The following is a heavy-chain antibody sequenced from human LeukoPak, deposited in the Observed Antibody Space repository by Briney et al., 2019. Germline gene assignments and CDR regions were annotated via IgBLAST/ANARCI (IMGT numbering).Heavy chain of an antibody. CDR2: IIPILGIA. CDR1: GGTFSSYA. J-gene: IGHJ6*02. V-gene: IGHV1-69*04. CDR3: ARGGVAVAGPTGYGMDV. Sequence: GASVKVSCKASGGTFSSYAISWVRQAPGQGLEWMGRIIPILGIANYAQKFQGRVTITADKSTSTAYMELSSLRSEDTAVYYCARGGVAVAGPTGYGMDVWGQGTTVTVSS. D-gene: IGHD6-19*01.